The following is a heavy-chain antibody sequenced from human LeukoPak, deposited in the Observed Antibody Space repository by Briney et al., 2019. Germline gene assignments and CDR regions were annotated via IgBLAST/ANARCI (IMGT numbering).Heavy chain of an antibody. J-gene: IGHJ4*02. Sequence: QAGGSLRLSCAASGFTFSSYGMHWVRQAPGKGLEWVAVISYDGSNKYYADSVKGRFTISRDNSKNTLYLQMNSLRAEDTAVYYCAKDDCSSTSCYGPRVHTHNIDYWGQGTLVTVSS. CDR2: ISYDGSNK. CDR1: GFTFSSYG. CDR3: AKDDCSSTSCYGPRVHTHNIDY. D-gene: IGHD2-2*01. V-gene: IGHV3-30*18.